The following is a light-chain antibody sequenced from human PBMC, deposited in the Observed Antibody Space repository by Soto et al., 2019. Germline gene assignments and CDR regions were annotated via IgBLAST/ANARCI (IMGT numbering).Light chain of an antibody. J-gene: IGKJ1*01. CDR1: QSVSRN. Sequence: EIVLTQYPGNLSLSQGDRATLSCRASQSVSRNLAWYQQKPGQAPRLLIYGASTRATGIPARFSGSGSGTEFTLTISSLQSEDFAFYYCQQYNNWPRTFGQGTKVDIK. CDR2: GAS. V-gene: IGKV3-15*01. CDR3: QQYNNWPRT.